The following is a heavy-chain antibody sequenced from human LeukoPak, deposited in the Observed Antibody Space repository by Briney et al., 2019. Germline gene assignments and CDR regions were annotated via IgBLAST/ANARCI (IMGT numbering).Heavy chain of an antibody. V-gene: IGHV1-2*02. D-gene: IGHD3-22*01. CDR2: INPNSGGT. Sequence: ASVKASCKASGYTFTGYYMHWVRQAPGQGLEWMGWINPNSGGTNYAQKFQGRVTMTRDTSISTAYMELRSLRSDDTAVYYCASLKNYYDSSGYLVTDAFDIWGQGTMVTVSS. J-gene: IGHJ3*02. CDR3: ASLKNYYDSSGYLVTDAFDI. CDR1: GYTFTGYY.